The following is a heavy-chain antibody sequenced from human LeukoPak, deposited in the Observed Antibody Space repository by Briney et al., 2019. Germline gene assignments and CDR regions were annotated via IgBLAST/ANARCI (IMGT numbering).Heavy chain of an antibody. V-gene: IGHV1-8*01. CDR3: ARGDLNYYDSSGYYP. J-gene: IGHJ5*02. Sequence: GASVKVSCKASGYTFTSYDINWVRQATGQGLEWMGWMNPNSGNTGYAQKFQGRVAMTRNTSISTAYMELSSLRSEDTAVYYCARGDLNYYDSSGYYPWGQGTLVTVSS. CDR1: GYTFTSYD. D-gene: IGHD3-22*01. CDR2: MNPNSGNT.